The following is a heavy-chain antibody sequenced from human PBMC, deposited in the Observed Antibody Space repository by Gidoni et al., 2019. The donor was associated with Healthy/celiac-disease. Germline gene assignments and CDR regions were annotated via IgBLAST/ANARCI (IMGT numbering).Heavy chain of an antibody. CDR2: INPNSGGT. J-gene: IGHJ6*02. V-gene: IGHV1-2*02. CDR3: ARGTIRMDV. CDR1: GYTFTDYY. Sequence: QEQLVQSGAEVKKPGASVKVSCKASGYTFTDYYMHWVRQAPGQGLEWMGWINPNSGGTKYAQKFQDRVSMTTDTSISTAYMGVSRLTSDDTAVYYCARGTIRMDVWGQGTTVTVSS. D-gene: IGHD2-21*01.